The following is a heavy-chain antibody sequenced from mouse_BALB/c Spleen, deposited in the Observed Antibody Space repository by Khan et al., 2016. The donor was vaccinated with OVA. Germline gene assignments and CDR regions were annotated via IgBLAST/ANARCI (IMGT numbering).Heavy chain of an antibody. CDR1: GFSLTSYG. CDR3: ARIFIGTTDYAMDY. CDR2: IWSGGST. Sequence: QVQLQQSGPGLVQPSQSLSITCTVSGFSLTSYGVHWVRQSPGKGLEWLGVIWSGGSTDYNAAFISRLSISKDNSKSQVFFKMNSLQANDTAIYXCARIFIGTTDYAMDYWGQGTSVTGSS. J-gene: IGHJ4*01. V-gene: IGHV2-2*02. D-gene: IGHD2-14*01.